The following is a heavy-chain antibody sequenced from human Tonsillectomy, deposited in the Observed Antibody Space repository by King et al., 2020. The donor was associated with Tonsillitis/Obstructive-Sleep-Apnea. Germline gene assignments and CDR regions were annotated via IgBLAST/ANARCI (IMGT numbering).Heavy chain of an antibody. CDR2: ISGSGGST. V-gene: IGHV3-23*04. D-gene: IGHD3-3*01. CDR1: GFTFSSYA. CDR3: AKDWRITIFGMVNPRVYYFDY. J-gene: IGHJ4*02. Sequence: VQLVESGGGLVQPGGSLRLSCAASGFTFSSYAMSWVRQAPGKGLEWVSAISGSGGSTYYADSVKGRVTISRDNSKNTLYLQMNSLRAEDTAVYYCAKDWRITIFGMVNPRVYYFDYWGQGTLVTVSS.